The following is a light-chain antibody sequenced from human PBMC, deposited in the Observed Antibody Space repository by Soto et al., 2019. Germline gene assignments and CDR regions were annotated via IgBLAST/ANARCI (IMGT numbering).Light chain of an antibody. J-gene: IGLJ1*01. Sequence: QSGLTQPASVSGSPGQSITISCTGTSSDVGAYKYVSWYQQHPGKAPKVVIYEVTNRPSGVSTRFSGSKSGNTASLTISGLQADDEADYYCSSYTRSGTQVFGTGTKVTVL. CDR3: SSYTRSGTQV. CDR2: EVT. V-gene: IGLV2-14*01. CDR1: SSDVGAYKY.